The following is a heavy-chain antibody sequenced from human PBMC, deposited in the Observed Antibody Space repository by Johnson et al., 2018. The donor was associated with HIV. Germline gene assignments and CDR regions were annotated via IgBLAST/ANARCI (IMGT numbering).Heavy chain of an antibody. CDR1: GFSFNNYG. CDR2: IWYDGSNK. J-gene: IGHJ3*02. D-gene: IGHD6-19*01. Sequence: QVQLVESGGGVVQPGRSLRLSCAASGFSFNNYGMHWVRQAPGKGLEWVAVIWYDGSNKYYADSVKGRFTISRDNSKNTLYLQMNSLRAEDTAVYYCARDSSPGYSRGWYDAFDIWGLGTMVTVSS. V-gene: IGHV3-30*19. CDR3: ARDSSPGYSRGWYDAFDI.